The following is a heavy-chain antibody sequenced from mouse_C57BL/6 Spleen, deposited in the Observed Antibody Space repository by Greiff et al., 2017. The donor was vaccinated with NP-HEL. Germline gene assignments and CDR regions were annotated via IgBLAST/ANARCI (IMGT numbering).Heavy chain of an antibody. V-gene: IGHV1-52*01. Sequence: QVQLQQPGAELVRPGSSVKLSSKASGNTFTSYWRLWLMQRPIQGLEWIVNIDPSDSDTHYNQKFKDKATWTVDKSSSTAYMQLSSLTSEDSAVYYCARVGDSSGYLYWGQGTTLTVSS. D-gene: IGHD3-2*02. CDR3: ARVGDSSGYLY. CDR1: GNTFTSYW. CDR2: IDPSDSDT. J-gene: IGHJ2*01.